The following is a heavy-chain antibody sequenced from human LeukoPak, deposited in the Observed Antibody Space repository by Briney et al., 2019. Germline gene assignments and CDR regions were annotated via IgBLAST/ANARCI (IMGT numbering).Heavy chain of an antibody. CDR1: GGSISSSSYY. Sequence: SVTLSLTCTVSGGSISSSSYYWGWIRQPPGKGLEWIGSFYYSGSTYYNPSLKSRVTISVDKSKNQFSLNLTSVTAADTAVYYCARNPSDSTGFNYYYYMDVWGKGTTVTISS. D-gene: IGHD3-22*01. V-gene: IGHV4-39*07. J-gene: IGHJ6*03. CDR3: ARNPSDSTGFNYYYYMDV. CDR2: FYYSGST.